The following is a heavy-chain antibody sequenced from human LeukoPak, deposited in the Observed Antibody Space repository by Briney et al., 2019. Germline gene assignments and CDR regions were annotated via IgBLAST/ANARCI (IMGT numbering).Heavy chain of an antibody. D-gene: IGHD3-10*01. CDR2: INTHKGHT. Sequence: ASVKVSCKASGYTLTNYNISWVRQAPGQGLEWMGWINTHKGHTNFLQRFQGRVTVTTDISTNTAYMELRRLRSDDTAVYYCARSPYESGTPPTRLEDWGQGTLVTVSS. CDR1: GYTLTNYN. J-gene: IGHJ4*02. V-gene: IGHV1-18*01. CDR3: ARSPYESGTPPTRLED.